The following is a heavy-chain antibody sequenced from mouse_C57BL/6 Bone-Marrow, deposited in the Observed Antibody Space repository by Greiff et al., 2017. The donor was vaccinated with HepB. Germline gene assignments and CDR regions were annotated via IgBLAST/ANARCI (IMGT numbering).Heavy chain of an antibody. Sequence: EVKLVESGGDLVKPGGSLKLSCAASGFTFSSYGMSWVRQTPDKRLGWVATISSGGSYTYYPDSVKGRFTISRDNAKNTLYLQMSSLKSEDTAMYYCAREDGNYRFAYWGQGTLVTVSA. V-gene: IGHV5-6*01. CDR3: AREDGNYRFAY. D-gene: IGHD2-1*01. CDR1: GFTFSSYG. J-gene: IGHJ3*01. CDR2: ISSGGSYT.